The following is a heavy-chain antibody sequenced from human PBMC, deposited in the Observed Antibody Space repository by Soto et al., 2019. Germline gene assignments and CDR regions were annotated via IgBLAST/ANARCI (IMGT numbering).Heavy chain of an antibody. CDR1: GYTFTSYY. Sequence: ASVKVSCKASGYTFTSYYMHWVRQAPGQGLEWMGIINPSGGSTSYAQKFQGRVTMTRDTSTSTVYMELSSLRSEDTAVYYCARDAIVVDKATQVNFYYYYGMDVWGQGTTVTVSS. V-gene: IGHV1-46*01. D-gene: IGHD5-18*01. CDR3: ARDAIVVDKATQVNFYYYYGMDV. CDR2: INPSGGST. J-gene: IGHJ6*02.